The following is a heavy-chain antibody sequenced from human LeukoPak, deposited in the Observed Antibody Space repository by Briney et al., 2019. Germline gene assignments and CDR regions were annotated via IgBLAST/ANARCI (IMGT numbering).Heavy chain of an antibody. CDR1: GYTFTSYY. D-gene: IGHD4-11*01. CDR2: INPSGGST. V-gene: IGHV1-46*01. J-gene: IGHJ4*02. CDR3: AATQSPGYSDYGAIDY. Sequence: ASVKVSCKASGYTFTSYYMHWVRQAPGQGLEWMGIINPSGGSTSYAQKFRGRVTMTRDTSTSTVYMELSSLKSEDTAVYYCAATQSPGYSDYGAIDYWGQGTLVTVSS.